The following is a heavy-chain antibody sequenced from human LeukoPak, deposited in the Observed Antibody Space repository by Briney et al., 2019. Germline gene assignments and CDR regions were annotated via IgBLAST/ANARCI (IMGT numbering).Heavy chain of an antibody. CDR2: ISSSSSYI. V-gene: IGHV3-21*01. D-gene: IGHD3-22*01. Sequence: PGGSLRLSCAASGFTFSSYSMNWVRQASGKGLEWVSSISSSSSYIYYADSVKGRFTISRDNAKNSLYLQMNSLRAEDTAVYYCARGEYYYDSSGYPDHFDYWGQGTLVTVSS. CDR1: GFTFSSYS. CDR3: ARGEYYYDSSGYPDHFDY. J-gene: IGHJ4*02.